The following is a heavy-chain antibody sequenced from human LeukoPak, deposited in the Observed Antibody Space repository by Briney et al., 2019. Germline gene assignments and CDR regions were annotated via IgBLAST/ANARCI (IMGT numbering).Heavy chain of an antibody. CDR1: GGSFSGYY. V-gene: IGHV4-34*01. CDR3: ARGVYYYGSGSYDY. J-gene: IGHJ4*02. D-gene: IGHD3-10*01. Sequence: SETLSLTCAVYGGSFSGYYWSWIRQPPGKGLEWIGEINHSGSTNYNPSLKSRVTISVDTSKNQFSLKLSSVTAADTAVYYCARGVYYYGSGSYDYWGQGTLVTVSS. CDR2: INHSGST.